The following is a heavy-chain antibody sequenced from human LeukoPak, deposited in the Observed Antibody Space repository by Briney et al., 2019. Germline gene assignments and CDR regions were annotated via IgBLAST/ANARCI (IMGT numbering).Heavy chain of an antibody. D-gene: IGHD6-19*01. Sequence: PSETLSLTCAVYGGSFSGYYWSWIRPPPGKGLEWIGEINHSGSTNYNPSLKSRVTISVDTSKNQFSLKLSSVTAADTAVYYCAIIAVAGQVLFDYWGQGTLVTVSS. CDR2: INHSGST. V-gene: IGHV4-34*01. CDR3: AIIAVAGQVLFDY. CDR1: GGSFSGYY. J-gene: IGHJ4*02.